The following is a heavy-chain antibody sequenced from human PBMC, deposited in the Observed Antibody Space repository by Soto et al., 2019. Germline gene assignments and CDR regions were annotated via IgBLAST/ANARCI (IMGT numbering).Heavy chain of an antibody. J-gene: IGHJ6*02. V-gene: IGHV4-39*01. CDR3: TTEWGEAGIRGYNDYYYYYGMDV. CDR2: IYYSGST. Sequence: SETLSLTCTVSGGSISSSSYYWGWIRQPPGKGLEWIGSIYYSGSTYYNPSLKSRVTIPVDTSKNQFSLKLSSVTAADTAVYYCTTEWGEAGIRGYNDYYYYYGMDVWGQGTTVTVSS. CDR1: GGSISSSSYY. D-gene: IGHD5-18*01.